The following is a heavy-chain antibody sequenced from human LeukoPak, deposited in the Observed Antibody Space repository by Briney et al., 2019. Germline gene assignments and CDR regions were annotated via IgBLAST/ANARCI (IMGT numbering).Heavy chain of an antibody. CDR3: ASNTGTVFDY. CDR2: VYYSGST. D-gene: IGHD7-27*01. V-gene: IGHV4-59*01. Sequence: SETLSLTCTVSGDFITAYYWSWIRQPPGKGLEWIGYVYYSGSTEYNTSLRSRVTISLEMSKRQFSLNLTSVTAADTAVYYCASNTGTVFDYWGQGALVTVSS. CDR1: GDFITAYY. J-gene: IGHJ4*02.